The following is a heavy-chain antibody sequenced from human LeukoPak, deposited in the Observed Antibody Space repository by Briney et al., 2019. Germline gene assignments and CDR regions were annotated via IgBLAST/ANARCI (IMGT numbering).Heavy chain of an antibody. J-gene: IGHJ4*02. V-gene: IGHV1-69*05. CDR3: ARARYCSGGSCYLFDY. CDR1: GGTFSSYA. CDR2: IIPIFGTA. D-gene: IGHD2-15*01. Sequence: GASVEVSCKASGGTFSSYAISWVRQAPGQGLEWMGGIIPIFGTANYAQKFQGRVTITTDESTSTAYMELSSLRSEDTAVYYCARARYCSGGSCYLFDYWGQGTLVTVSS.